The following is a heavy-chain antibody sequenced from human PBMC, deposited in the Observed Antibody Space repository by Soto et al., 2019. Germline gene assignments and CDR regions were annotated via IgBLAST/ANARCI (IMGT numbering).Heavy chain of an antibody. CDR3: AREVEWELRPFDY. Sequence: EVQLVESGGGLVQPGGSLRLSCAASGFTFSSYWMSWVRQAPGKGLEWVANIKRDGSEKYYVDSVKGRFTISRDNAKNSLYLQMNSLRAEDTAVYYCAREVEWELRPFDYWGQGTLVTVSS. CDR1: GFTFSSYW. J-gene: IGHJ4*02. D-gene: IGHD1-26*01. V-gene: IGHV3-7*03. CDR2: IKRDGSEK.